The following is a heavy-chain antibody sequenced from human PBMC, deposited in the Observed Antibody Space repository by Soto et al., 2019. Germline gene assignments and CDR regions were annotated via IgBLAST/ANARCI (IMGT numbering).Heavy chain of an antibody. CDR3: ARKVITVTPMGAFDI. V-gene: IGHV3-48*02. CDR1: GFTFSSYG. D-gene: IGHD1-20*01. J-gene: IGHJ3*02. Sequence: GGSLRLSCAASGFTFSSYGMNWVRQAPGKGLEWVSYISGSSNNIYYADSVKGRFTISRDNAKKSLYLQMNSLRDEDTAVYYCARKVITVTPMGAFDIWGQGTMVT. CDR2: ISGSSNNI.